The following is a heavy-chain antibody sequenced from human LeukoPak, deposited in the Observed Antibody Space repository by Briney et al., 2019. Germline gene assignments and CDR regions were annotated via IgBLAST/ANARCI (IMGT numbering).Heavy chain of an antibody. CDR1: GFTVSSNY. V-gene: IGHV3-64*01. CDR3: ARSLTREYYDFWSGRTPFDP. Sequence: GGSLRLSCAASGFTVSSNYMSWVRQAPGKGLEYVSAISSNGGSTYYANSVKGRFTISRDNSKNTLYLQMGSLRAEDMAVYYCARSLTREYYDFWSGRTPFDPWGQGTLVTVSS. J-gene: IGHJ5*02. D-gene: IGHD3-3*01. CDR2: ISSNGGST.